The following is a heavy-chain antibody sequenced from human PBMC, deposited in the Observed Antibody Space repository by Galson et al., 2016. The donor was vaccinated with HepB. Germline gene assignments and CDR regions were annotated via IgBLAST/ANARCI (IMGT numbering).Heavy chain of an antibody. J-gene: IGHJ5*02. D-gene: IGHD6-19*01. CDR3: ARIRRSDWYLHAALGWFDP. V-gene: IGHV3-23*01. CDR2: ISSSGDST. Sequence: SLRLSCAASGFTFSSYAMSWVRQAPGKGLEWVSGISSSGDSTYYADSVKGRFTISRDNSKNTLYLQMNSLRAEDTAGYYCARIRRSDWYLHAALGWFDPWGQGTLVTVSS. CDR1: GFTFSSYA.